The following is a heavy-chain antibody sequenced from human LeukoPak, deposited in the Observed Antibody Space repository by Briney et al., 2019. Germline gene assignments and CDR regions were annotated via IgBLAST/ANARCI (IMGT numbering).Heavy chain of an antibody. Sequence: TGGSLRLSCAASGFTVSSNYMSWVRQAPGKGLEWVSVIYSGGSTYYADSVKGRFTISRDNSKNTLYLQMNSLRAEDTAVYYCARDKDYGGPGSGYGMDVWGQGTTVTVSS. CDR1: GFTVSSNY. D-gene: IGHD4-23*01. CDR3: ARDKDYGGPGSGYGMDV. CDR2: IYSGGST. V-gene: IGHV3-53*01. J-gene: IGHJ6*02.